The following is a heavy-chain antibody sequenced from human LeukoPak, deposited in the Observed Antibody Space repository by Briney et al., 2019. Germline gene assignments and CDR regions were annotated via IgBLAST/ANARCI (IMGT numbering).Heavy chain of an antibody. Sequence: PGGSLRLFCAAFGFTFSSYAMNWVRQAPGKGLEWVSAISGSGGTTYYADSVKGRFTISRDNSRDTLYLQMNSLRAEDTAVYYCANIQDYWGQGTLVTVSS. CDR3: ANIQDY. J-gene: IGHJ4*02. CDR1: GFTFSSYA. CDR2: ISGSGGTT. V-gene: IGHV3-23*01.